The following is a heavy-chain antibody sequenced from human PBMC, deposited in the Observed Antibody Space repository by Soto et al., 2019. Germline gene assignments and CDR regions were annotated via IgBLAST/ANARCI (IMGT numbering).Heavy chain of an antibody. CDR2: INHSGST. D-gene: IGHD4-17*01. V-gene: IGHV4-34*01. J-gene: IGHJ4*02. CDR1: GGSFSGYY. CDR3: ARGNDYGDYYFDY. Sequence: SETLSLTCAVYGGSFSGYYWSWIRQPPGKGLEWIGEINHSGSTNYNPSLKSRVTISVDTSKNQFSLKLSSVTAADTAVYYCARGNDYGDYYFDYWGKGTLVTVSS.